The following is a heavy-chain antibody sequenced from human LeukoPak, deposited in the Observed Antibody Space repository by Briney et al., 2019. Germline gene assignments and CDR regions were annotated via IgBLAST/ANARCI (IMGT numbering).Heavy chain of an antibody. J-gene: IGHJ6*02. V-gene: IGHV4-61*08. CDR1: GGSVSVHDYY. CDR2: SYYSGST. Sequence: SESLSLTCTVSGGSVSVHDYYWSWIRQPPWRGLEWIGYSYYSGSTMYNPSLRSRVTISVDTSKNQFSLQLSSVTAADTAVYYCARTIFWNGYYSREYYYGMDLWGQGTTVTVSS. CDR3: ARTIFWNGYYSREYYYGMDL. D-gene: IGHD3-3*01.